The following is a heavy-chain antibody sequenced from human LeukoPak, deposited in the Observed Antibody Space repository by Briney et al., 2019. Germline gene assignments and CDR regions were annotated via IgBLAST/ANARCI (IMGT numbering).Heavy chain of an antibody. CDR3: ARGGTGNNWFDP. D-gene: IGHD1-1*01. CDR1: GFTFSSYS. CDR2: ISSRSSTI. V-gene: IGHV3-48*04. Sequence: GGSLRLSCAASGFTFSSYSMNSVRQAPGKGLEWVSYISSRSSTIYYADSVKGPFTIPRDNAKNSLYMQMNSLRAEDTAVYYCARGGTGNNWFDPWGQGTLVTVSS. J-gene: IGHJ5*02.